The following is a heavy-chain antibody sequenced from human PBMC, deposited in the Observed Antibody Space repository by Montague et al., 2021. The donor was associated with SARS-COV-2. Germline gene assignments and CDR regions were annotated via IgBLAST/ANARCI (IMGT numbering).Heavy chain of an antibody. V-gene: IGHV4-34*10. CDR1: GGSFSGYY. CDR2: INQSGRT. CDR3: AGRGRSVWGVTVSAELDD. D-gene: IGHD3-10*01. J-gene: IGHJ4*02. Sequence: SETLSLTCAVYGGSFSGYYCSWIRQPPATGLEWMGEINQSGRTNNNPSLKSRVIMSVDTSKNQFYLKLSSVTAADTAVYYCAGRGRSVWGVTVSAELDDWGQGILVTVSS.